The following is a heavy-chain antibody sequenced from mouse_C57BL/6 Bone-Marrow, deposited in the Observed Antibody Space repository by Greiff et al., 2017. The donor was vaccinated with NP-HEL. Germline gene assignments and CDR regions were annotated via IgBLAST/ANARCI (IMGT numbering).Heavy chain of an antibody. CDR3: ARPGRDFYYGNPFAY. Sequence: QVQLQQSGPGLVQPSQSLSITCTVSGFSLTSYGVHWVRQSPGKGLEWLGVIWSGGSTDYNEAFLSRLSIIKDNSKSQVFFKMNSLQADDTAIYYCARPGRDFYYGNPFAYWGQGTLVTVSA. CDR1: GFSLTSYG. D-gene: IGHD2-1*01. V-gene: IGHV2-2*01. CDR2: IWSGGST. J-gene: IGHJ3*01.